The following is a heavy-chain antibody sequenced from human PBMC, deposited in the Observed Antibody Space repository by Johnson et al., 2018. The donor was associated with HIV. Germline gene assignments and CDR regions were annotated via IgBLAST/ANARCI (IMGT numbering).Heavy chain of an antibody. CDR2: VSSDGSII. J-gene: IGHJ3*02. CDR1: GFTLRNYA. Sequence: QVLLVESGGGVVKPGGSLRLSCAASGFTLRNYAMHWIRQAPGKGLEWVSFVSSDGSIIHYADSVKGRFTISRDKTKNILFLQMNNLRVEDTAVDYCGREGVVGVDDGFIWGQGTMVTVSS. V-gene: IGHV3-30*14. CDR3: GREGVVGVDDGFI. D-gene: IGHD2-15*01.